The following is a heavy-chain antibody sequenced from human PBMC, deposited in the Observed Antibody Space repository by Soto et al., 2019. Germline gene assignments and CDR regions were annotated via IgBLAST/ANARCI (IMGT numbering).Heavy chain of an antibody. Sequence: TPSPPNTVSGGPLRSGWYLRWWSRQHPGKGLGWIGYIYYSGSTYYNPSLKSRVTISVDTSKNQFSLKLSSVTAADTAVYYCARTTTTGTTGDYWGQGTLVTVS. V-gene: IGHV4-31*03. CDR1: GGPLRSGWYL. D-gene: IGHD1-1*01. J-gene: IGHJ4*02. CDR3: ARTTTTGTTGDY. CDR2: IYYSGST.